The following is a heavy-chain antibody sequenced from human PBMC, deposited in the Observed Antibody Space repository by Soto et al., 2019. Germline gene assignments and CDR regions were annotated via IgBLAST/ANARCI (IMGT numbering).Heavy chain of an antibody. J-gene: IGHJ6*02. V-gene: IGHV3-23*01. D-gene: IGHD3-3*01. CDR2: VDGSGGDT. Sequence: GESLKISCAASGFTFSSHAMGWLRQAPGTGPEWVAFVDGSGGDTSYADSVKGRFTISRDNSKNTLYLQMNSLRAEDTAVYYCAKTRAVLRFLEWRNYYGMDVWGQGTTVTVSS. CDR3: AKTRAVLRFLEWRNYYGMDV. CDR1: GFTFSSHA.